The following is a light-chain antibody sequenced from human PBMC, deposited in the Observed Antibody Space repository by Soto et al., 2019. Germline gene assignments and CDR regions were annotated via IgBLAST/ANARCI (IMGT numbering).Light chain of an antibody. CDR3: KQYNSYPWT. V-gene: IGKV1-5*01. J-gene: IGKJ1*01. Sequence: DIQMTQSPSTLSASVGDRVTITCRASQSISSWLAWYQQKPGKAPKILIYDASSLESGVPSRFSGSESGTEFTLTISSLKTDDFATYYCKQYNSYPWTFGQGTKVEIK. CDR2: DAS. CDR1: QSISSW.